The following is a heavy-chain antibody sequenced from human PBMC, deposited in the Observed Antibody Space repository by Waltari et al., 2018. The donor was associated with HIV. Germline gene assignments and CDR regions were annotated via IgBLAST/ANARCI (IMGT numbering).Heavy chain of an antibody. CDR2: IYTSGST. CDR1: GGSISSGNYY. J-gene: IGHJ4*02. V-gene: IGHV4-61*02. CDR3: AREDTAMVYYFDY. D-gene: IGHD5-18*01. Sequence: QVQLQESGPGLVKPSQTLSLTCTVSGGSISSGNYYWNWIRQPAGKGLEWIGRIYTSGSTNYTPALKSRVTISVDTSKNQFSRKLSSVTAADTAVYYCAREDTAMVYYFDYWGQGTLVTVSS.